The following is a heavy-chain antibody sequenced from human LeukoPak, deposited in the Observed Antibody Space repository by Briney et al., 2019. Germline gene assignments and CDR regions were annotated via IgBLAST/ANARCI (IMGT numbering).Heavy chain of an antibody. D-gene: IGHD6-25*01. CDR1: GGSISSYY. V-gene: IGHV4-4*07. CDR2: IYTSGST. CDR3: ASSAEAGADAFDI. Sequence: SEILSLTCTVSGGSISSYYWSWIRQPAGKGLEWIGRIYTSGSTNYNPSLKSRVTMSVDTSKNQFSLKLSSVTAADTAVYYCASSAEAGADAFDIWGQGTMVTVSS. J-gene: IGHJ3*02.